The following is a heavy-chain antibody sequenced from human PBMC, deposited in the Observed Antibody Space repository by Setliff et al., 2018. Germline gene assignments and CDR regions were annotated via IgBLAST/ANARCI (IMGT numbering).Heavy chain of an antibody. CDR2: IHTGGGSA. V-gene: IGHV1-46*01. D-gene: IGHD6-13*01. J-gene: IGHJ4*02. CDR3: ARGGMAAAGRKGVFEY. Sequence: ASVKVSCKAAGYTLSRHYMHWVRQAPGQGLEWMGIIHTGGGSASYAQKFQGRVAMTSDTSTSTVYMEVNSVRSDDTAIYYCARGGMAAAGRKGVFEYWGQGTQVTVSS. CDR1: GYTLSRHY.